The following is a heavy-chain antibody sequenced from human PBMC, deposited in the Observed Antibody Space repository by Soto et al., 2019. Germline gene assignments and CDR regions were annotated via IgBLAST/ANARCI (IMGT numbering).Heavy chain of an antibody. V-gene: IGHV3-15*01. CDR2: IKSKTDGGTT. CDR3: TTDIVVPADYYYYMDV. D-gene: IGHD2-2*01. Sequence: EVQLVESGGGLVKPGGSLRLSCAASGFTFSNAWMSWVRQAPGKGLEWVGRIKSKTDGGTTDYAAPVKGRFTISRDDSKNTLYLQMNSLKTEDTAVYYCTTDIVVPADYYYYMDVWGKGTTVTVSS. J-gene: IGHJ6*03. CDR1: GFTFSNAW.